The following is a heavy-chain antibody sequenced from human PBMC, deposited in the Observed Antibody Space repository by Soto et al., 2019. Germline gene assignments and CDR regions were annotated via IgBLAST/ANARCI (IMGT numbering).Heavy chain of an antibody. J-gene: IGHJ3*02. D-gene: IGHD3-22*01. V-gene: IGHV1-2*02. CDR1: GYMFTGYY. CDR3: ATDRVAFDM. CDR2: INPKSGGT. Sequence: GASVKVSCKGAGYMFTGYYIHWVRQAPGQGLEWMGWINPKSGGTKYAEKFQGRVSMTGDTSITTAYLELSSLTSDDTAAYYCATDRVAFDMWGQGTKVTVSS.